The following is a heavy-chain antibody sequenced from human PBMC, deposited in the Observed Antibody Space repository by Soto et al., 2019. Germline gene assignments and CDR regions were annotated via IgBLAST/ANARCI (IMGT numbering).Heavy chain of an antibody. V-gene: IGHV3-9*01. CDR2: IRWNGGRL. CDR3: AKHTYLHYDGNGGFDH. CDR1: GFTFDDYA. J-gene: IGHJ4*02. Sequence: EVQLVESGGGLVQPGRSLRLSCAAYGFTFDDYAMHWVRQAPGKGLEWVAGIRWNGGRLGYADSVKGRFTIARDNAKNSLYLQMNSLRAEDTAFYYCAKHTYLHYDGNGGFDHWGQGTLVTVSS. D-gene: IGHD5-12*01.